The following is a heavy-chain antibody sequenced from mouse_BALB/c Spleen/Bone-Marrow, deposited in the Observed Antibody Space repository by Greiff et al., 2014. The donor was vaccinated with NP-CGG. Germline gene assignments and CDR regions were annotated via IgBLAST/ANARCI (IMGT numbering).Heavy chain of an antibody. D-gene: IGHD2-5*01. J-gene: IGHJ1*01. CDR2: ISSGGST. CDR3: ARRKTTILTTFYWYFDV. V-gene: IGHV5-6-5*01. CDR1: GFTFSGYA. Sequence: EVQLVESGGGLVKPGGSLKLSCAASGFTFSGYAMSWVRQTPEKRLEWVASISSGGSTFYPDSAKGRFTISRDNARNILYLQMSSLRSEDTAMYYCARRKTTILTTFYWYFDVWGAGTTVTVSS.